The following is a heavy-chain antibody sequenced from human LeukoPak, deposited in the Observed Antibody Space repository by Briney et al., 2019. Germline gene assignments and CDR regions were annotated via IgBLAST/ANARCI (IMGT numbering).Heavy chain of an antibody. CDR3: AKREARSFEY. D-gene: IGHD5-24*01. CDR2: FSGSSGNT. CDR1: GFTFSSSV. V-gene: IGHV3-23*01. J-gene: IGHJ4*02. Sequence: GGSLRLSCVASGFTFSSSVMSWVRQAPGKGLEWVSTFSGSSGNTYYADSVKGRFTISGDNSKNTVYLQMNSLRAEETAVYYCAKREARSFEYWGQGTLVTVSS.